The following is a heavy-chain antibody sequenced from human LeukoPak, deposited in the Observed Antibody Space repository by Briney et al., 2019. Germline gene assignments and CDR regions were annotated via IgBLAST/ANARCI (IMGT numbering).Heavy chain of an antibody. J-gene: IGHJ5*02. CDR1: GGSISNSNYY. V-gene: IGHV4-39*01. CDR2: IYYSGST. CDR3: ARSRMVYAMGNWFDP. Sequence: SETLSLTCTVSGGSISNSNYYWGWIRQPPGKGLELIGHIYYSGSTYYNPSLKSRVTISVDTSKNQFSLKLSSVTAADTAVYYCARSRMVYAMGNWFDPWGQGTLVTVSS. D-gene: IGHD2-8*01.